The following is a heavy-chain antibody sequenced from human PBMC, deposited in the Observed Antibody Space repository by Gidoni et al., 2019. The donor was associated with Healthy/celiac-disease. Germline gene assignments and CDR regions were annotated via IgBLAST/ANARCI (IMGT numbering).Heavy chain of an antibody. Sequence: EVQLLESGGGLVQPGGSLRLSWAASGVTFSSYAMSWVRQAPGKGLEWVSAISGSGGSTYYADSVKGRFTISRDNSKNTLYLQMNSLRAEDTAVYYCAKDPIAVADYFDYWGQGTLVTVSS. V-gene: IGHV3-23*01. CDR1: GVTFSSYA. J-gene: IGHJ4*02. D-gene: IGHD6-19*01. CDR3: AKDPIAVADYFDY. CDR2: ISGSGGST.